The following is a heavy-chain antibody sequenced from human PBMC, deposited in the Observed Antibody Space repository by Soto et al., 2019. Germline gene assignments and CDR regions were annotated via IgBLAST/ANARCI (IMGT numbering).Heavy chain of an antibody. CDR2: TYYKSKWFN. Sequence: SQTLSLTCAISGDSVSSNSAGWNWVRQTPSRGLEWLGRTYYKSKWFNNYAVSVKSRITINPDTSQNQFSLQLDSVTPEDTAVYYCARGSWDDVSGHYYMDVSGKGTTVTVS. V-gene: IGHV6-1*01. D-gene: IGHD5-12*01. CDR1: GDSVSSNSAG. J-gene: IGHJ6*03. CDR3: ARGSWDDVSGHYYMDV.